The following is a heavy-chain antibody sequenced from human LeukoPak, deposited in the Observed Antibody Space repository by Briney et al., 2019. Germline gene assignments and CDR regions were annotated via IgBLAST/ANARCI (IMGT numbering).Heavy chain of an antibody. Sequence: PSETLSLTCAVSGGSTSSSNWWSWVRQPPGEGLDGIAEIYHSGSTNYNPSLKSRVTISVDKSKNQFSLKLSSVTAADTAVYYCARWRRYCSSTSCHTNWFDPWGQGTLVTVSS. CDR1: GGSTSSSNW. V-gene: IGHV4-4*02. CDR3: ARWRRYCSSTSCHTNWFDP. D-gene: IGHD2-2*01. CDR2: IYHSGST. J-gene: IGHJ5*02.